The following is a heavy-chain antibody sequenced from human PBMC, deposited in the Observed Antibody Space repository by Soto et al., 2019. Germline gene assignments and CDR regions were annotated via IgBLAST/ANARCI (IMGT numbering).Heavy chain of an antibody. Sequence: GGSLRLSCAASGFTFSNAWMSWVRQAPGKGLEWVGRIKSKTDGGTTDYAAPVKGRFTISRDDSKNTLYLQMNSLKTEDTAVYYCTRGIGTPYYYCGMDVWGQGTTVTVSS. J-gene: IGHJ6*02. V-gene: IGHV3-15*01. CDR3: TRGIGTPYYYCGMDV. D-gene: IGHD3-10*01. CDR2: IKSKTDGGTT. CDR1: GFTFSNAW.